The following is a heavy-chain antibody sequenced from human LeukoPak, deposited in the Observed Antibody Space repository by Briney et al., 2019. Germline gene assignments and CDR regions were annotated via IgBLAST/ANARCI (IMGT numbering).Heavy chain of an antibody. Sequence: NPSETLSLTCPVSGGSISPNYWSWIRQPPGKGLEWIGFIYYTGSTNYNPSLKSRVTISIDTSKSHFSLKLSSLTAADTAVYYCARLLDYDSSGYPDTFDIWGQGTMVTVSS. CDR1: GGSISPNY. D-gene: IGHD3-22*01. V-gene: IGHV4-59*01. CDR2: IYYTGST. CDR3: ARLLDYDSSGYPDTFDI. J-gene: IGHJ3*02.